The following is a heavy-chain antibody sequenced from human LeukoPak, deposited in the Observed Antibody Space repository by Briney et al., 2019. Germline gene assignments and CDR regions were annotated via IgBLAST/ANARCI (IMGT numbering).Heavy chain of an antibody. D-gene: IGHD4-23*01. V-gene: IGHV3-21*01. J-gene: IGHJ6*02. Sequence: PGGSLRLSCAASGFTFSSYSMNWVRQAPGKGLEWVSSISSSSSYIYYADSVKGRFTISRDNAKNSLYLQMNSLRAEDTAVYYCARALPDYGGDSRYYYGLDVWGQGTTVTVSS. CDR1: GFTFSSYS. CDR2: ISSSSSYI. CDR3: ARALPDYGGDSRYYYGLDV.